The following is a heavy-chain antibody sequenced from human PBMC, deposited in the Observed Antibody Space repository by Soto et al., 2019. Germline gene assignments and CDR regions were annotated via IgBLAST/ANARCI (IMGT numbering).Heavy chain of an antibody. V-gene: IGHV3-11*06. D-gene: IGHD6-25*01. CDR2: ISSSSSYT. Sequence: GGSLRLSCAASGFTFSDYYMSWIRQAPGKGLEWVSYISSSSSYTNYADSVKGRFTISRDNAKSTLYLQMNSLTAEDGAVYYCADSRLPKRYRGPRALVTV. J-gene: IGHJ4*02. CDR3: ADSRLPKRY. CDR1: GFTFSDYY.